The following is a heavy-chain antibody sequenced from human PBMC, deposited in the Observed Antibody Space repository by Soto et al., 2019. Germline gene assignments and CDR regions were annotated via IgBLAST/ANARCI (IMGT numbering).Heavy chain of an antibody. CDR2: ISGGGSST. CDR3: AKGPEYDILTGCDF. J-gene: IGHJ4*02. Sequence: EVQLVESGGGCVQPGESLRLSCAASGFTFSLSAMSWVRQAPGRGLEWVSSISGGGSSTDYAESVKGRFTISRDNSKNTVHLQMNSLRAEDTAVYYCAKGPEYDILTGCDFWGQGALVTVSS. D-gene: IGHD3-9*01. CDR1: GFTFSLSA. V-gene: IGHV3-23*04.